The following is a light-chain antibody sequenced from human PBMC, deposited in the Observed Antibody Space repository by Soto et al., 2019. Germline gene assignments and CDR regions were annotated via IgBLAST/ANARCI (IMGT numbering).Light chain of an antibody. CDR2: DAS. CDR1: QNVSIH. CDR3: QQRASWPPIT. V-gene: IGKV3-11*01. Sequence: EIVLTQSPATLSLSPGESATLSCRASQNVSIHFAWFQQKSGQAPSLLIYDASNRAPGIPARFSGSGSGTDFTLTISSLEPEAFAAYYCQQRASWPPITFGQGTRLEVQ. J-gene: IGKJ5*01.